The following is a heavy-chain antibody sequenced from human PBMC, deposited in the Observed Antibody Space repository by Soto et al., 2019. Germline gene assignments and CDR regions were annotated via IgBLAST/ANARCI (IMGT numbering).Heavy chain of an antibody. CDR3: ARYRREAVAGYTLDN. V-gene: IGHV4-59*01. CDR1: GGSIISNY. Sequence: SETLSLTCTVSGGSIISNYWTWIRQPPGKGLERIGYVYNSGSTNYNPSLKSRVTISEDTSKSQFSLKVNSMTAADTAVYYCARYRREAVAGYTLDNWGQGILVTVSS. D-gene: IGHD6-13*01. J-gene: IGHJ4*02. CDR2: VYNSGST.